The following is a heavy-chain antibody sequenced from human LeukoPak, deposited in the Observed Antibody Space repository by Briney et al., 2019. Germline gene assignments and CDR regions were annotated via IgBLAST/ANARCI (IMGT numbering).Heavy chain of an antibody. D-gene: IGHD2/OR15-2a*01. V-gene: IGHV3-23*01. J-gene: IGHJ4*02. CDR2: ISGSGDST. Sequence: GGSLRLSCAASGFTFTTYAMSWVRQAPGKGLEWVSAISGSGDSTSYADSVKGRFTISRDNSKNTLYLQVNSLRAEDTAVYYCAKAHYIHFLDYWGQGTLVTVSS. CDR3: AKAHYIHFLDY. CDR1: GFTFTTYA.